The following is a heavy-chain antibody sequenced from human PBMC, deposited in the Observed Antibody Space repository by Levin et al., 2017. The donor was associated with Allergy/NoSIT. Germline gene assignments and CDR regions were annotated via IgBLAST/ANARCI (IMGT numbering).Heavy chain of an antibody. CDR2: INSDGTDT. V-gene: IGHV3-74*01. CDR1: GFTFSSYW. CDR3: AGVHESYYYGTGGLDY. D-gene: IGHD3-10*01. J-gene: IGHJ4*02. Sequence: LSLTCAASGFTFSSYWMHWVRPAPGKGLVWVSRINSDGTDTSSADSVKGRFTISRDTAKNTLYLQMNSLRPEDTAVYYCAGVHESYYYGTGGLDYWGRGTLVTVSS.